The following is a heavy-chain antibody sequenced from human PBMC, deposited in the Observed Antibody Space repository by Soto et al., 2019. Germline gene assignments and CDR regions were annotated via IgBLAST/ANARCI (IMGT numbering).Heavy chain of an antibody. V-gene: IGHV3-30*18. J-gene: IGHJ5*02. CDR3: AKGPYYYDRSGSHNGSP. CDR1: GLSFSSYG. CDR2: ISYDGSDE. D-gene: IGHD3-22*01. Sequence: GGSLRLSCAVSGLSFSSYGMHWVRQAPGKGLEWVALISYDGSDEYYADSVKGRFTISRDNSKNTLYLQMNSLRAEDTAVYYCAKGPYYYDRSGSHNGSPWGQGTQVSVSS.